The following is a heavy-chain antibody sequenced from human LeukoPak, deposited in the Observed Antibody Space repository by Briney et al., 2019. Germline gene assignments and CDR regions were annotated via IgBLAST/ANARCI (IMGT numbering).Heavy chain of an antibody. D-gene: IGHD3-3*01. V-gene: IGHV4-4*07. CDR1: GVSISSYY. CDR2: IYTSGST. CDR3: ARDSQYYDFWSGYSFYFDP. Sequence: PSETLSLTCTVSGVSISSYYWSWIRQPAGKGLEWIGCIYTSGSTNNNPSLKSRVAMSVDTSKNQFTLKLSSVTAAGTDVYYCARDSQYYDFWSGYSFYFDPWGQGTLVTVSS. J-gene: IGHJ5*02.